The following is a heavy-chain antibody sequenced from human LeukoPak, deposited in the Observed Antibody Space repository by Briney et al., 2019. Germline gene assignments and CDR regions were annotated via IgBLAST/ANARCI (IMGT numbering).Heavy chain of an antibody. Sequence: GGSLRLSCAASGFTFSSYSMNWVRQAPGKGLEWVSYISSSSSTIYYADSVKGRFTISRDNAKNSLYLKMNSLRAEDTAVYYCAREPPYDSSGYYGDYWGQGTLVTVSS. CDR1: GFTFSSYS. CDR3: AREPPYDSSGYYGDY. V-gene: IGHV3-48*01. D-gene: IGHD3-22*01. CDR2: ISSSSSTI. J-gene: IGHJ4*02.